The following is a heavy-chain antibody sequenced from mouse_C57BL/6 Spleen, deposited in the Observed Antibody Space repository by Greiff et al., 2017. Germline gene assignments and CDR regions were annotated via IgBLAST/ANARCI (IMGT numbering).Heavy chain of an antibody. CDR2: IYWDDDK. CDR1: GFSLSTSGMG. V-gene: IGHV8-12*01. Sequence: QVTLKASGPGILQSSQTLSLTCSFSGFSLSTSGMGVSWIRQPSGKGLEWLAHIYWDDDKRYNPSLKSRLTISKDTSRNQVFLKITSVDTADTATYYCARKLTGTFDYWGQGTTLTVSS. D-gene: IGHD4-1*01. J-gene: IGHJ2*01. CDR3: ARKLTGTFDY.